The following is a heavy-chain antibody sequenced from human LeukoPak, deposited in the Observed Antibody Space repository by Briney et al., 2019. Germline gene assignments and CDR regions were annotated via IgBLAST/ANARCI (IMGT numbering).Heavy chain of an antibody. D-gene: IGHD2-15*01. J-gene: IGHJ3*02. CDR2: ISSSGSTI. CDR1: GFTFSSYE. V-gene: IGHV3-48*03. CDR3: ARDNLGYCSGGSCYRRDAFDI. Sequence: GGSLRLSCAASGFTFSSYEMNWVRQAPGKGLEWVSYISSSGSTIYYADSVKGRFTISRDNAKNSLYLQMNSLRAEGTAVYYCARDNLGYCSGGSCYRRDAFDIWGQGTMVTVSS.